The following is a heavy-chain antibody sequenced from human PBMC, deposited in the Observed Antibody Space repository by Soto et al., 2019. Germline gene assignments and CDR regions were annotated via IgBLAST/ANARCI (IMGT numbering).Heavy chain of an antibody. Sequence: LSLTCTVSGGSVGSGSYYWSWTRQPPGKGLEWIGYIYYSGSTNYNPSLKSRVTISVDTSKNQFSLKLSSVTAADTAVYYCARGFWGYYDSSGYPNWFDPWGQGTLVTVSS. V-gene: IGHV4-61*01. CDR2: IYYSGST. J-gene: IGHJ5*02. CDR1: GGSVGSGSYY. D-gene: IGHD3-22*01. CDR3: ARGFWGYYDSSGYPNWFDP.